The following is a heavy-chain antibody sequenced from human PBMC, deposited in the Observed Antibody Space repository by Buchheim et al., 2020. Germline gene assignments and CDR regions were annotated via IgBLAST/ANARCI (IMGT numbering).Heavy chain of an antibody. CDR1: GYTFTSYD. D-gene: IGHD4-17*01. Sequence: QVQLVQSGAEVKKPGASVKVSCKASGYTFTSYDINWVRQATGQGLEWMGRIIPILGIANYAQKFQGRVTITADKSTSTAYMELSSLRSEDTAVYYCAREGGLYGDYVSYYGMDVWGQGTT. CDR2: IIPILGIA. J-gene: IGHJ6*02. CDR3: AREGGLYGDYVSYYGMDV. V-gene: IGHV1-69*09.